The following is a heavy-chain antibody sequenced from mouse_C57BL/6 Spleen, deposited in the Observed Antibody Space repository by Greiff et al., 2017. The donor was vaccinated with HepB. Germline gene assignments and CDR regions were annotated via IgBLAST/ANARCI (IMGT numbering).Heavy chain of an antibody. CDR2: IYPGDGDT. CDR3: ARGGYDGYYLDY. Sequence: QVQLQQSGAELVKPGASVKISCKASGYAFSSYWMNWVKQRPGKGLEWIGQIYPGDGDTNYNGKFKGKATLTADKSSSTAYMQLSSLTSEDSAVYFCARGGYDGYYLDYWGQGTTLTVSS. V-gene: IGHV1-80*01. J-gene: IGHJ2*01. D-gene: IGHD2-3*01. CDR1: GYAFSSYW.